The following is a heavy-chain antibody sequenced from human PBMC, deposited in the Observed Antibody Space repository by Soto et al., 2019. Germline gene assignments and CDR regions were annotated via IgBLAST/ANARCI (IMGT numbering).Heavy chain of an antibody. V-gene: IGHV3-21*01. D-gene: IGHD2-2*02. Sequence: LRLSCAASGFTFSRYSMNWVRQAPGKGLEWVSSISSSSSYIYYADSVKGRFTISRDNAKNSLYLQMNSLRAEDTAVYYCARYCSSTSCYTSDYYYGMDVWGQGTTVTVSS. CDR3: ARYCSSTSCYTSDYYYGMDV. CDR1: GFTFSRYS. CDR2: ISSSSSYI. J-gene: IGHJ6*02.